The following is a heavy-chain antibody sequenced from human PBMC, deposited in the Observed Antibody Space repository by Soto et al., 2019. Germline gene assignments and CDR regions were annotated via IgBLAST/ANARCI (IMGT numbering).Heavy chain of an antibody. CDR2: VFYTGFT. Sequence: SETLSLTCAVSGASISGSYSYWAWLRQSPGKGPEWIGRVFYTGFTSYNPSLESRVSVSVDTSKSQFSLKLSAVTAADTAVYYCATSQKGYNWNYFDHWGQGALVTVSS. J-gene: IGHJ4*02. V-gene: IGHV4-39*01. CDR1: GASISGSYSY. CDR3: ATSQKGYNWNYFDH. D-gene: IGHD1-20*01.